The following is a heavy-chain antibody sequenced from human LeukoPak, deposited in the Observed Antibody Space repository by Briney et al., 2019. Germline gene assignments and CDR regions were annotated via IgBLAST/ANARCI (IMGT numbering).Heavy chain of an antibody. CDR2: IYYTGKT. CDR1: GDSVSNGNYY. V-gene: IGHV4-61*03. D-gene: IGHD3-10*01. J-gene: IGHJ4*02. CDR3: ARSQNYYGSGDY. Sequence: SETLSLTCTVSGDSVSNGNYYWSWLRQPPGEAQEWIGYIYYTGKTYYNPSLEGRVTILVDTSRNHFSVKLSSVTAADTAVYYCARSQNYYGSGDYWSQGTLVTVSS.